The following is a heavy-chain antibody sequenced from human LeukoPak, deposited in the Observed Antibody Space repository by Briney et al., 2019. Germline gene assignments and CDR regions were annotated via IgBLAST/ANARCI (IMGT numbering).Heavy chain of an antibody. D-gene: IGHD6-19*01. CDR3: ARLTSGWYFDY. Sequence: SETLSLTCAVYGGSFSGYYWSWIRQPPGKGLEWIGEINHSGSTNYNPSLKSRVTISVDTSKNQFSLKLSSVTAADTAVYYCARLTSGWYFDYWGQGTLATVSS. CDR1: GGSFSGYY. CDR2: INHSGST. V-gene: IGHV4-34*01. J-gene: IGHJ4*02.